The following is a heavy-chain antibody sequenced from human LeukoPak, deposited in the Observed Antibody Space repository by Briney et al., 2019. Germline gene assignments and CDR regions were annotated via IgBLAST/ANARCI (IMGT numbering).Heavy chain of an antibody. Sequence: SETLSPTCTVSGYSISSGYYWGWIRQPPGKGLEWIGSIYHSGSTYYNPSLKSRVTISVDTSKNQFSLRLSSVTAADTAVYYCASDHCSSTSCYTLGYYYYYMDVWGKGTTVTVSS. J-gene: IGHJ6*03. D-gene: IGHD2-2*02. CDR1: GYSISSGYY. V-gene: IGHV4-38-2*02. CDR3: ASDHCSSTSCYTLGYYYYYMDV. CDR2: IYHSGST.